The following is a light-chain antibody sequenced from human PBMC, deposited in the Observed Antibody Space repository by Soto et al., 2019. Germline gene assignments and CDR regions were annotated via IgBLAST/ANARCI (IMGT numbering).Light chain of an antibody. Sequence: EVVLTQSPGTLSLSPGERATLSCRASQSVSNNYLAWYQQKPGQSPKLLIFGSSDRATGIPDRFSGSGSGTDFTLTISSLEPEDFAVYYWQQYCSAPPYTFGKGTKLEIK. V-gene: IGKV3-20*01. CDR1: QSVSNNY. CDR2: GSS. CDR3: QQYCSAPPYT. J-gene: IGKJ2*01.